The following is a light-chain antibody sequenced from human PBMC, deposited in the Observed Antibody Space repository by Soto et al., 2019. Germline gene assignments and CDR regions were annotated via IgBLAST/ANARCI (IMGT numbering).Light chain of an antibody. CDR3: AAWDDSLSGQVA. V-gene: IGLV1-47*02. CDR2: SNN. J-gene: IGLJ2*01. CDR1: SSNIGSNY. Sequence: QAVVTQPPSASGTPGQRVTISCSGSSSNIGSNYVYWYQQLPGTAPKLLIYSNNQRPSGVPDRFSGSKSGTSASLAISGLRSEDEADYYCAAWDDSLSGQVAFGGGTKLTVL.